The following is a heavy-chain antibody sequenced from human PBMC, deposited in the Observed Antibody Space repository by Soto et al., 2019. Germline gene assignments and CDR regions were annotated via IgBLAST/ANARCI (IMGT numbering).Heavy chain of an antibody. Sequence: VQLVESGGRSVQPGGSLRLSCAASGLTVSTFSMNWVRQAPGRGLEWISYISGGGRPISYADSVKGRFTISRDNATNSLYLQMDSLTDEDTAVYYCARDLGWAFDSWGKGPLVTVSS. V-gene: IGHV3-48*02. CDR1: GLTVSTFS. CDR3: ARDLGWAFDS. CDR2: ISGGGRPI. J-gene: IGHJ4*02. D-gene: IGHD6-19*01.